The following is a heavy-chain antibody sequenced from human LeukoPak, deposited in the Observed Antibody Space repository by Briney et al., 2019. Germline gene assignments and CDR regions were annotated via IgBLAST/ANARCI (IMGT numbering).Heavy chain of an antibody. CDR2: INTNTGNP. J-gene: IGHJ3*02. Sequence: ASVKVSCTASGYTFTSYAMNWVRQAPGQGLEWMGWINTNTGNPTYAQGFTGRFVFSLDTSVSTAYLQISSLKAEDTAVYYCARVLGGVTTSVDAFDIWGQGTMVTVSS. D-gene: IGHD4-17*01. V-gene: IGHV7-4-1*02. CDR3: ARVLGGVTTSVDAFDI. CDR1: GYTFTSYA.